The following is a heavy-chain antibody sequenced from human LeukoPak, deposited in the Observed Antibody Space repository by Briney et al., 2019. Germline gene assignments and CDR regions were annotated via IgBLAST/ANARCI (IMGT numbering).Heavy chain of an antibody. Sequence: GGSLRLSCAASGFTFSSYGMHWVRQAPGKGLEWVAVISYDGSNKYYADSVKGRFTISRDNSNNTLYLQMNSLRAEDTAVYYCAKDFYCGYSSRFQHWGQGTLVTVSS. V-gene: IGHV3-30*18. J-gene: IGHJ1*01. CDR2: ISYDGSNK. CDR3: AKDFYCGYSSRFQH. CDR1: GFTFSSYG. D-gene: IGHD6-13*01.